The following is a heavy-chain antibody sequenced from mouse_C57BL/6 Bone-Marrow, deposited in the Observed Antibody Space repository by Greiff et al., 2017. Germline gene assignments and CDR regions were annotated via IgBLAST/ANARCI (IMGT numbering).Heavy chain of an antibody. CDR1: GYTFTGYF. V-gene: IGHV1-20*01. J-gene: IGHJ2*01. D-gene: IGHD2-2*01. CDR2: INPYNGDT. Sequence: VQLQQSGPELVKPGASVKISCKASGYTFTGYFMNWVKQSHGKSLEWIGRINPYNGDTFYNQKFKGKATVTVDKSSSTAHMELRSLTSEDSAVYYCARGRYGYGGTFDYWGQGTTLTVSS. CDR3: ARGRYGYGGTFDY.